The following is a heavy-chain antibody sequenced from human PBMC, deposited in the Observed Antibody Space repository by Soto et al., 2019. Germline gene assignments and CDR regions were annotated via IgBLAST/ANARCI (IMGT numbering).Heavy chain of an antibody. D-gene: IGHD3-10*01. CDR1: GFTFDDYT. CDR2: ISWDGGST. V-gene: IGHV3-43*01. CDR3: AKDIMVRGVITPDY. J-gene: IGHJ4*02. Sequence: EVQLVESGGVVVQPGGSLRLSCAASGFTFDDYTMHWVRQAPGKGLEWVSLISWDGGSTYYADSVKGRITISRDNSKNSLYLQMNSLRTEDTALYYCAKDIMVRGVITPDYWGQGTLVTVSS.